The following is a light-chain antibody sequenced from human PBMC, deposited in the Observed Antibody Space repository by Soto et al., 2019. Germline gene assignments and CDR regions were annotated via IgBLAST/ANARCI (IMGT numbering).Light chain of an antibody. CDR3: QQYNNWPPIT. CDR1: QSVSSK. V-gene: IGKV3-15*01. CDR2: GAS. Sequence: EIVMTQSPATLSVSPGERATLSCRASQSVSSKLAWYQQKPGQAPRLLIYGASTRSTGIPARFSGSGSGTEFTLTIRSLQSEDFAVYYCQQYNNWPPITFGQGTRLEIK. J-gene: IGKJ5*01.